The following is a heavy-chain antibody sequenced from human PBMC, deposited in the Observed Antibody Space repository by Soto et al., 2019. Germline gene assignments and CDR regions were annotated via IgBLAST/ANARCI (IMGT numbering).Heavy chain of an antibody. CDR3: ARGKYCTNGVCYHWFDP. Sequence: PGGSLRLCCAASGFTFSSYSMNWVRQAPGKGLEWVSYISSSSSTIYYADSVKGRFTISRDNAKNSLYLQMNSLRDEDTAVYYCARGKYCTNGVCYHWFDPWGQGTLVTVSS. V-gene: IGHV3-48*02. CDR1: GFTFSSYS. J-gene: IGHJ5*02. CDR2: ISSSSSTI. D-gene: IGHD2-8*01.